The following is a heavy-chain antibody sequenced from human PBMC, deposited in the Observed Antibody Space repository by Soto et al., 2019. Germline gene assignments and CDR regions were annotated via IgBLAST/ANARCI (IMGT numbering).Heavy chain of an antibody. CDR3: AAGYSSGWSCDY. CDR2: IIPILGRA. CDR1: GGTFSSYT. Sequence: QVQLVQSGAEVKKPGSSVKVSCKASGGTFSSYTISWVRQAPGQGLAWMGRIIPILGRANYAQKFQGRVTITADKSTSTAYMELSSLRSEDTAVYYCAAGYSSGWSCDYWGQGTLVPVSS. V-gene: IGHV1-69*02. J-gene: IGHJ4*02. D-gene: IGHD6-19*01.